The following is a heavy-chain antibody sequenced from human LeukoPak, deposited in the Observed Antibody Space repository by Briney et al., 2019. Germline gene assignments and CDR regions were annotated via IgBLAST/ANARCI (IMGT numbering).Heavy chain of an antibody. CDR2: IIPIFGTA. CDR1: GGTFSSYA. CDR3: ARGGYCSGGSCYSADY. Sequence: GSSVKVSCKASGGTFSSYAISWVRQAPGQGLEWMGGIIPIFGTANYAQKFQGRVTITADKSTSTAYMELSSLRSEDTAVYYCARGGYCSGGSCYSADYWGQGTLVTVSS. D-gene: IGHD2-15*01. J-gene: IGHJ4*02. V-gene: IGHV1-69*06.